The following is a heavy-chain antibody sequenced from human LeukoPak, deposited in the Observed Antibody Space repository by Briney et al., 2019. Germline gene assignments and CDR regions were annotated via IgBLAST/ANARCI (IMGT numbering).Heavy chain of an antibody. CDR3: ARYSSGHGTFDY. V-gene: IGHV3-21*01. D-gene: IGHD5-18*01. Sequence: GGSLRLSCAASGFTFSSYSMNWGRQAPGKGLEWVSSISSSSSYIYYADSVKGRFTTSRDNAKSSLYLQMNSLRAEDTAVYYCARYSSGHGTFDYWGQGTLVTVSS. J-gene: IGHJ4*02. CDR1: GFTFSSYS. CDR2: ISSSSSYI.